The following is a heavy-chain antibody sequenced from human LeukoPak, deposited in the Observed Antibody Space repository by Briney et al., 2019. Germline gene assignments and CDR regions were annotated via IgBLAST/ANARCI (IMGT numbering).Heavy chain of an antibody. CDR1: GYTFTSYG. J-gene: IGHJ4*02. CDR3: ARPEMGLRLDY. D-gene: IGHD5-24*01. Sequence: SVKVSCKASGYTFTSYGISWVRQAPGQGLEWMGGIIPIFGTVNYAQKFQGRVTITADKSTSTAYMELSSLRSEDTAVYYCARPEMGLRLDYWGQGTLVTVSS. CDR2: IIPIFGTV. V-gene: IGHV1-69*06.